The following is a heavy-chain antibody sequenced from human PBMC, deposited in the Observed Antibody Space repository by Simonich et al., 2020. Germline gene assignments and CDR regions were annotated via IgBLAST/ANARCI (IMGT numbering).Heavy chain of an antibody. Sequence: QVQLVQSGAEVKKPGASVKVSCKASGYTFTGYYMHWVRQAPGQGLEGMGWINPNDGGTNYGQKGQGRVTMTRETSISTAYMELSRLRSDDTAVYYCARGALTGDYYYMDVWGKGTTVTVSS. CDR1: GYTFTGYY. D-gene: IGHD7-27*01. CDR2: INPNDGGT. V-gene: IGHV1-2*02. CDR3: ARGALTGDYYYMDV. J-gene: IGHJ6*03.